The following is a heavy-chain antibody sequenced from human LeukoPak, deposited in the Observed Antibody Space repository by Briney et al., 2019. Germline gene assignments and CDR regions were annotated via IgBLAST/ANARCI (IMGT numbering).Heavy chain of an antibody. CDR3: AKSLHGVIGNL. J-gene: IGHJ5*02. D-gene: IGHD1-20*01. Sequence: ASVKVSCKSSGFTFTTEGITWVRQAPGQGLEWMGWISAFNGNTNYAESLQGRVTMTTDTSTSTAYMELRSLRSDDTAVYYCAKSLHGVIGNLWGRGSLVTVSS. CDR1: GFTFTTEG. V-gene: IGHV1-18*01. CDR2: ISAFNGNT.